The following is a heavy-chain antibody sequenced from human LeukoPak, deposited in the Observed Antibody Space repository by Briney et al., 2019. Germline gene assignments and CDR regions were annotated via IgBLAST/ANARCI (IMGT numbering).Heavy chain of an antibody. J-gene: IGHJ6*02. V-gene: IGHV3-66*01. D-gene: IGHD2-2*01. CDR2: IYSDGST. CDR1: EFTVSTNY. CDR3: ARVPCSSSPCYNAMDV. Sequence: GGSLRLSCAASEFTVSTNYMSWVRQAPGKGLEWVSVIYSDGSTGYADSVGGRFTISRDISKNTLSLQMNSLRAEDTAVYYCARVPCSSSPCYNAMDVWGQGTTVTVSS.